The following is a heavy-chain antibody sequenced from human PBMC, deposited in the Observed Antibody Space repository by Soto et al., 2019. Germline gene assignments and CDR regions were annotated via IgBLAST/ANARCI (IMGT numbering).Heavy chain of an antibody. Sequence: GGSLRLSCAASGFTVSSNYMSWVRQAPGKGLEWVSGIYSGGSTYYADSVKGRCTISRHNSKNTLYLQMNSLRAEDTAVYYCAVRLAAAAPYYWFDHRRQRT. J-gene: IGHJ5*02. V-gene: IGHV3-53*04. CDR3: AVRLAAAAPYYWFDH. D-gene: IGHD6-13*01. CDR1: GFTVSSNY. CDR2: IYSGGST.